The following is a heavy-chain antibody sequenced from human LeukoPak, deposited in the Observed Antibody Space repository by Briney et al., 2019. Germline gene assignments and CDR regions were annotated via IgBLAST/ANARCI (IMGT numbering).Heavy chain of an antibody. Sequence: PGGSLRLSCAVSGFTFSSYWMSWVRQAPGKGLEWVGNIKEYGSEKYYVDSVKGRFTISRDNAKNSLFLQMNSLRAEDTAVYYCARVSHSSGWYWFDPWGQGTLVTVSS. CDR1: GFTFSSYW. J-gene: IGHJ5*02. D-gene: IGHD6-19*01. CDR2: IKEYGSEK. CDR3: ARVSHSSGWYWFDP. V-gene: IGHV3-7*05.